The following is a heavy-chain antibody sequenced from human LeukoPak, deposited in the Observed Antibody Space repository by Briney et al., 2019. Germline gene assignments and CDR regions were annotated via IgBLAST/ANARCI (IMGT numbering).Heavy chain of an antibody. Sequence: ASVKVSCKASGYTFTSYGISWVRQAPGQGLEWMGIINPSGGSTSYAQKFQGRVTMTRDTSTSTVYMELSSLRSEDTAVYYCARDIEAGRDYDILTGYADYWGQGTLVTVSS. J-gene: IGHJ4*02. CDR3: ARDIEAGRDYDILTGYADY. V-gene: IGHV1-46*03. CDR1: GYTFTSYG. CDR2: INPSGGST. D-gene: IGHD3-9*01.